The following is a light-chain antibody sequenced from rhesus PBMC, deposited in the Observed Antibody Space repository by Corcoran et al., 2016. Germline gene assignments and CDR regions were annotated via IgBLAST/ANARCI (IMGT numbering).Light chain of an antibody. J-gene: IGKJ2*01. CDR3: QQYFSRPYS. V-gene: IGKV1-22*01. Sequence: DIQMTQSPSSLSASVGDTVAITCRASQGIINWLAWYQQNPGKAPKLLIYKASTLQSGVPSRFSGSGSGTEFTLTISSLQSEDFAAYYCQQYFSRPYSFGQGTKVEIK. CDR2: KAS. CDR1: QGIINW.